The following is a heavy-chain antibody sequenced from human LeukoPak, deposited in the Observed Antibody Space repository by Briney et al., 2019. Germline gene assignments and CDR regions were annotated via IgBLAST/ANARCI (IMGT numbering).Heavy chain of an antibody. Sequence: PGRSLRLSCAASGFTLSSYAMHWVRQAPGKGLEWVAVISYDGSNKYYADSVKGRFTISRDNSKNTLYLIMNSLRADDTAVYYCARSWELLHFDYWGQGTLVTVSS. CDR1: GFTLSSYA. J-gene: IGHJ4*02. V-gene: IGHV3-30-3*01. CDR2: ISYDGSNK. CDR3: ARSWELLHFDY. D-gene: IGHD1-26*01.